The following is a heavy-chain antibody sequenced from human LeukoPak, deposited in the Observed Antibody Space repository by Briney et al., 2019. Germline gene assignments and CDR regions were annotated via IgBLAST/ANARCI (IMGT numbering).Heavy chain of an antibody. D-gene: IGHD2-2*01. V-gene: IGHV1-46*03. CDR2: INPSGGST. Sequence: ASVKVSCKASGYTFTSYYMHWVRQAPGQGLEWMGIINPSGGSTSYAQKFQGRVTMTRDTSTSTVYMELSSLRSEDTAVYYCARGHSSSTSCYGLDFFDYWGQGTLVTVSS. CDR3: ARGHSSSTSCYGLDFFDY. CDR1: GYTFTSYY. J-gene: IGHJ4*02.